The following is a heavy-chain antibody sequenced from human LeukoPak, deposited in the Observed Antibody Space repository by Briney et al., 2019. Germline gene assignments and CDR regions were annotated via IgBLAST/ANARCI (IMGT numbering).Heavy chain of an antibody. J-gene: IGHJ4*02. V-gene: IGHV3-33*01. CDR3: ARAVPATKAKYYFDY. CDR1: GFTFSSYG. D-gene: IGHD6-19*01. Sequence: PGGSLRLSCAASGFTFSSYGMHWVRQAPGKGLEWVAVIWYDGSNKYYADSVKGRFTISRDNSKNTLYLQMNSLRAEDTAVYYCARAVPATKAKYYFDYWGQGTLVTVSS. CDR2: IWYDGSNK.